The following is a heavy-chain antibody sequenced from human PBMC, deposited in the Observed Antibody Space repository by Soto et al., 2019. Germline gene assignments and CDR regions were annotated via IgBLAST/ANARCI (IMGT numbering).Heavy chain of an antibody. V-gene: IGHV1-46*01. D-gene: IGHD7-27*01. CDR1: GYIFTSYY. J-gene: IGHJ4*02. CDR2: INPSGGTT. Sequence: ASVKVSCKTSGYIFTSYYIHWVRQAPGQGLEWMGIINPSGGTTTYAQKFQGRVTITADKSTSTAYMELSSLRSEDTAVYYCARGSLPGTGDFDYWGQGTLVTVSS. CDR3: ARGSLPGTGDFDY.